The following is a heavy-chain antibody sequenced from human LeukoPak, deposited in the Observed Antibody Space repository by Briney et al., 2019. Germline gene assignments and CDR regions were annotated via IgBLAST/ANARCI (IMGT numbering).Heavy chain of an antibody. Sequence: ASVKVSGKASGYTFTSYYMHWVRQAPGQGLEWMGIINTSGGSTTYAQKFQGRVSMTRDTSTSTVYLEVSSLRSEDTAVYYCARSQGGNTLWFDPWGQGTLVTVSS. D-gene: IGHD4-23*01. CDR3: ARSQGGNTLWFDP. V-gene: IGHV1-46*01. CDR1: GYTFTSYY. CDR2: INTSGGST. J-gene: IGHJ5*02.